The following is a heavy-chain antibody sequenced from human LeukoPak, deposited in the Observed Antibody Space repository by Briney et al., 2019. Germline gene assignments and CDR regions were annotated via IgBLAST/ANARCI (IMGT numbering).Heavy chain of an antibody. CDR1: GFSLSTNTMC. CDR2: IDWDDDK. Sequence: SGPTLVNPTQTLTLTCTFSGFSLSTNTMCVSWVRQPPGKALEWLARIDWDDDKYYSTSLKTRLTITKDTSKNQVVLTMTNMDPVDTATYYCAHRAAYYGSGSYSTFDYWGQGTLVTVSS. D-gene: IGHD3-10*01. J-gene: IGHJ4*02. V-gene: IGHV2-70*12. CDR3: AHRAAYYGSGSYSTFDY.